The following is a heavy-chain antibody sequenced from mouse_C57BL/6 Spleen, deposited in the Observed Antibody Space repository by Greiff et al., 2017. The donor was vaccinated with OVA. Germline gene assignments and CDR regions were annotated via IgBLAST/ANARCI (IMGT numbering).Heavy chain of an antibody. CDR2: IDPSDSET. Sequence: QVQLKESGAELVRPGSSVKLSCKASGYTFTSYWMHWVKQRPIQGLEWIGNIDPSDSETHYNQKFKDKATLTVDKSSSTAYMQLSSLTSEDSAVYYCARSGDYYGSSSYWGQGTTLTVSS. J-gene: IGHJ2*01. CDR3: ARSGDYYGSSSY. V-gene: IGHV1-52*01. D-gene: IGHD1-1*01. CDR1: GYTFTSYW.